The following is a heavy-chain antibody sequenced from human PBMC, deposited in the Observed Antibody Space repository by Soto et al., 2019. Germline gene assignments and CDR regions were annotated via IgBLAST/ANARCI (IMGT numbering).Heavy chain of an antibody. CDR3: ARRAYNWNYGSYYYGMDV. Sequence: GASVKVSCKASGYTFTSYGISWVRQAPGQGLEWMGWISAYNGNTNYAQKLQGRVTMTTDTSTSTAYMELRSLRSDDTAVYYCARRAYNWNYGSYYYGMDVWGQGTTVTVSS. CDR1: GYTFTSYG. CDR2: ISAYNGNT. J-gene: IGHJ6*02. V-gene: IGHV1-18*01. D-gene: IGHD1-7*01.